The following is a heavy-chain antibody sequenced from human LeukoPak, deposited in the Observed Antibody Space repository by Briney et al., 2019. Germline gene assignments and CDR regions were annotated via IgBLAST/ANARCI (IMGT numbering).Heavy chain of an antibody. CDR3: ARVVGATLDY. D-gene: IGHD1-26*01. J-gene: IGHJ4*02. V-gene: IGHV4-59*01. Sequence: SETLSLTCTVSGGSISSYYWSWIRQPPGKGPEWIGYIYYSGSTNYNPSLKSRVTISVDTSKNQFSLKLSSVTAADTAVYYCARVVGATLDYWGQGTLVTVSS. CDR1: GGSISSYY. CDR2: IYYSGST.